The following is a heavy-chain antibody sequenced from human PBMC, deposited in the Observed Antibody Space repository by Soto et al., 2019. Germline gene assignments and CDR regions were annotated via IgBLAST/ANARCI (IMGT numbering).Heavy chain of an antibody. CDR3: AKDRNVDYYYYGMDV. Sequence: PGGSLRLSCAAFVFTSSSYGMHWVPQAPGKGMEWVAVISYDGSNNYYADSVKGRCTISRDNSKNTLYLQMNSLRAEDTAVYYCAKDRNVDYYYYGMDVWGQGTTVTVSS. CDR2: ISYDGSNN. CDR1: VFTSSSYG. V-gene: IGHV3-30*18. J-gene: IGHJ6*02.